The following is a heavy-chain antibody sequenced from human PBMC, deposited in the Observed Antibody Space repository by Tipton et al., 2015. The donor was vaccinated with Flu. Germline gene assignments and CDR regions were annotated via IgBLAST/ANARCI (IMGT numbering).Heavy chain of an antibody. CDR1: GGTMRSTY. CDR3: ARGGGEFGDGALDI. J-gene: IGHJ3*02. Sequence: GLVKPSETLFLTCTVTGGTMRSTYWSWIRQPPGTGLQWLGYVYYTGTTKYHPSVESPSPISLDTSNNRFSLQLTSVTAADTAIYFCARGGGEFGDGALDIWGQGTVVAVSS. CDR2: VYYTGTT. V-gene: IGHV4-59*01. D-gene: IGHD3-10*01.